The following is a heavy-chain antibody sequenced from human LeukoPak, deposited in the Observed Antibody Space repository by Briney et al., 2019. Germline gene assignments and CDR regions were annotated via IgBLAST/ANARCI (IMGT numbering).Heavy chain of an antibody. Sequence: PGGSLRLSCAASGFTFSSYSMNWVRQAPGKGLEWVSSISSSSSYIYYADSVKGRFTISRDNAKNSLYLQMNSLRAEDTAVYYCARDLKDTAMTWETEPFDYWGQGTLVTVSS. J-gene: IGHJ4*02. CDR1: GFTFSSYS. V-gene: IGHV3-21*01. CDR3: ARDLKDTAMTWETEPFDY. D-gene: IGHD5-18*01. CDR2: ISSSSSYI.